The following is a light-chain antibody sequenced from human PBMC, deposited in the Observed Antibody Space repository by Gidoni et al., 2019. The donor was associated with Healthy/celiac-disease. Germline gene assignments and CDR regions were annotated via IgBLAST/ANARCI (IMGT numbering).Light chain of an antibody. CDR3: CSYAGNYTWV. J-gene: IGLJ3*02. CDR1: SSDVGGYNY. V-gene: IGLV2-11*01. Sequence: QSALPQPRPVSGSPGQSATISCTGTSSDVGGYNYVSWYQQHPGKAPKLMIYDVSKRPSGVPDRFSGSKSGNTASLTISGLQAEDEADYYCCSYAGNYTWVFGGGTKLTVL. CDR2: DVS.